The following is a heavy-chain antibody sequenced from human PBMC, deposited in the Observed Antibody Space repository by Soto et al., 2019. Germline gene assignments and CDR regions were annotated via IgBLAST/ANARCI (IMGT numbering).Heavy chain of an antibody. D-gene: IGHD3-10*01. Sequence: VSVKVSCQAYGYIFANYAMQWVGQAPGQGLEWMGYINPGNGNTKYSQKFQGRLTISRDTSANTVYMDLSSLTSKDTAIYYCDRVGKNGSGSGDTWCDPWGQGTQVTVSS. CDR1: GYIFANYA. V-gene: IGHV1-3*01. J-gene: IGHJ5*02. CDR2: INPGNGNT. CDR3: DRVGKNGSGSGDTWCDP.